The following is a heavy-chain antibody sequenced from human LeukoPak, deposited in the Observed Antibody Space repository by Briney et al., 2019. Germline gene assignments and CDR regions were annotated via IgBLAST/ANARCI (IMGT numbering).Heavy chain of an antibody. CDR1: GFTFSISA. Sequence: PGGSLRLSCAASGFTFSISAMSWVRQAPGKGLEWVSGISDSGGSTFYADSVKGRFTISRDNSKNTLYLQMNSLRAEDTAVYYCAKDQSSPIAVAGSLDYWGQGTLVTVSS. CDR3: AKDQSSPIAVAGSLDY. J-gene: IGHJ4*02. CDR2: ISDSGGST. D-gene: IGHD6-19*01. V-gene: IGHV3-23*01.